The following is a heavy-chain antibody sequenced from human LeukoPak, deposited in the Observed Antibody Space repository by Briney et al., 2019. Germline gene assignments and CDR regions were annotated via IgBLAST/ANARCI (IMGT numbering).Heavy chain of an antibody. D-gene: IGHD6-6*01. CDR2: ISDSGGKT. J-gene: IGHJ4*02. CDR3: AKDRPWDSSSPAPMADY. Sequence: GALGLSWAASGFPFSCYVMDWGRQAEGKGLGGGSPISDSGGKTYHEDYWKGRLTTSRHNSKNPLYLQMNSLRAEDTAVYYCAKDRPWDSSSPAPMADYRGQGTLVTVSS. CDR1: GFPFSCYV. V-gene: IGHV3-23*01.